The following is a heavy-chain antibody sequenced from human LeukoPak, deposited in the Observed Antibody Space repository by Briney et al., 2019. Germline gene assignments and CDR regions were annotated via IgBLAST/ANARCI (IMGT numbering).Heavy chain of an antibody. D-gene: IGHD3-22*01. CDR3: LLYLITMIDLGY. CDR1: GGSISSSSYY. J-gene: IGHJ4*02. CDR2: IYYSGST. Sequence: PSETLSLTCTVSGGSISSSSYYWGWIRQPPGKGLEWIGSIYYSGSTYYNPSLKSRVTISVDTSKNQFSLKLSSVTAADTAVYYCLLYLITMIDLGYWGQGTLVTVSS. V-gene: IGHV4-39*01.